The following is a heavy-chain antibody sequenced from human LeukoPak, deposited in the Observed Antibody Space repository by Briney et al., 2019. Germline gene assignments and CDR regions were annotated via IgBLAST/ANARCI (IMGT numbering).Heavy chain of an antibody. V-gene: IGHV4-59*01. CDR1: GGSISSYY. J-gene: IGHJ5*02. D-gene: IGHD3-22*01. Sequence: RASETLSLTCTVSGGSISSYYWSWIRQPPGKGLEWVGYIYYSGSTNYNPSLKSRVTISVDTSKNQFSLKLSSVTVADTAVYYCARFCNYYDSSGYYYGFDPWGQGTLVTVSS. CDR2: IYYSGST. CDR3: ARFCNYYDSSGYYYGFDP.